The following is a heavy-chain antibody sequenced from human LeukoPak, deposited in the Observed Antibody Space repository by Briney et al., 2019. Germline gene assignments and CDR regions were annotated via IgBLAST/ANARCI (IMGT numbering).Heavy chain of an antibody. CDR3: ARGSSSSYDY. CDR1: GFTFSSYS. CDR2: ISNSGNNI. V-gene: IGHV3-21*06. Sequence: GGSLRLSCAASGFTFSSYSMNWVRQAPGKGLEWVSSISNSGNNIYYPDSVKGRFTTSRDNAKNSLYLQMSSLRAEDTAVYYCARGSSSSYDYGGRGTLVT. D-gene: IGHD6-6*01. J-gene: IGHJ4*02.